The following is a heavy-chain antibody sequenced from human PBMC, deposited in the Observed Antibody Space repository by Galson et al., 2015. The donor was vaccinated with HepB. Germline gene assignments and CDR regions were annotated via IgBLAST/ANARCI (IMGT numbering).Heavy chain of an antibody. D-gene: IGHD3-16*01. V-gene: IGHV1-18*01. CDR3: ARVESIGDIIDY. CDR2: ISADNGNT. CDR1: GYTFTSYG. Sequence: SVKVSCKASGYTFTSYGISWVRQAPGQGLEWMGWISADNGNTNYAQKLQGSVTTTTDTSTSTADMELRSLRSDDTAVYYCARVESIGDIIDYWGQGTLVTVSS. J-gene: IGHJ4*02.